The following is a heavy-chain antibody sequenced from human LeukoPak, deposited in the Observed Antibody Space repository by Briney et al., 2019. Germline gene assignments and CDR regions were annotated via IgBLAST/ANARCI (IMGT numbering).Heavy chain of an antibody. CDR2: INDRGST. D-gene: IGHD6-13*01. V-gene: IGHV4-59*01. Sequence: SETLSLTCTVSGDSIGGYYWSWIRQPPGQGLEWLGHINDRGSTNYNPSLQGRVTISIDTSKNQFSLKVNSVTAADTAVYYCVRDSRYGSGWFEDGLDFWGQGTTVTVSS. CDR1: GDSIGGYY. J-gene: IGHJ6*02. CDR3: VRDSRYGSGWFEDGLDF.